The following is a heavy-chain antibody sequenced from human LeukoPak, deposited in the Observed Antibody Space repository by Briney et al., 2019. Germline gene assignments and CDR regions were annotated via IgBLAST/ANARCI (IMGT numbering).Heavy chain of an antibody. V-gene: IGHV3-30*18. D-gene: IGHD6-13*01. Sequence: GGSLRLSCAASGFTFSSYGMHWVRQAPGKGLEWVAVISYDGSNKYYADSVKGRFTISRDNSKNTLYLQMNSLRAEDTAVYYCAKDRKIYVRAAAGVTFDYWGQGTLVTVSS. CDR3: AKDRKIYVRAAAGVTFDY. CDR1: GFTFSSYG. J-gene: IGHJ4*02. CDR2: ISYDGSNK.